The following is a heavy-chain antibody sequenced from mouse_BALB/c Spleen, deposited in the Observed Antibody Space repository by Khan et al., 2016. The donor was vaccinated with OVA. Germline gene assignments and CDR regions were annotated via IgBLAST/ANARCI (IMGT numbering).Heavy chain of an antibody. D-gene: IGHD1-1*01. CDR1: GYSITSDYA. J-gene: IGHJ2*01. CDR2: ISYSGNT. CDR3: ARIYGGDFDY. Sequence: EVQLQESGPGLVKPSQSLSLTCTVTGYSITSDYAWNWIRQFPENKLEWMGYISYSGNTKYNPSLKSRISITRDTSKNQFFLQLNSVTAEDTATXYCARIYGGDFDYWGQGTTLTVSS. V-gene: IGHV3-2*02.